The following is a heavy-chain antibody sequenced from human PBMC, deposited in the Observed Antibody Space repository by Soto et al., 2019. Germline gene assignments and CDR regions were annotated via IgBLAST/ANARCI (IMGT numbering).Heavy chain of an antibody. CDR2: ASFDGSDT. J-gene: IGHJ6*02. CDR1: GFIFRSYA. V-gene: IGHV3-30-3*01. CDR3: ARCPSGSAFYYYGMDV. D-gene: IGHD6-19*01. Sequence: QVQLVESGGGVGQPGRSLRLSCAVSGFIFRSYAMHWVRQAPGKGLEWVAVASFDGSDTYSSDSVKGRFTISRDNSKNMLYLQMNSLRAEDTAVYYCARCPSGSAFYYYGMDVWGQGTTVTVSS.